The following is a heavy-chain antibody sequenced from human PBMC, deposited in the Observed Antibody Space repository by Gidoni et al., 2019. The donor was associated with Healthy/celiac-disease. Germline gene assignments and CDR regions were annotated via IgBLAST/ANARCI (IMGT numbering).Heavy chain of an antibody. CDR2: ISGSGGST. J-gene: IGHJ4*02. V-gene: IGHV3-23*01. D-gene: IGHD2-15*01. CDR3: AVGSPYCSGGSCSYYFDY. CDR1: GFPFSSYD. Sequence: EVQLLESGGGLVQPGGSLRLSCAASGFPFSSYDRSWVRQAPGEGLEWVSAISGSGGSTYYADSVKGRFTISRDNSKNTLYLQMNSLRAEDTAVYYCAVGSPYCSGGSCSYYFDYWGQGTLVTVSS.